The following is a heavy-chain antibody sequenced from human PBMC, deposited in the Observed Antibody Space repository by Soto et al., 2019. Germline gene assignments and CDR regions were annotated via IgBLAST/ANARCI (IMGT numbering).Heavy chain of an antibody. V-gene: IGHV3-21*01. CDR3: AREVAVAGTYYYYGMDV. Sequence: PGGSLRLSCAASGFTFSSYSMNWVRQAPGKGLEWVSSISSSSSYIYYADSVKGRFTISRDNAKNSLYLQMNSLRAEDTAVYYCAREVAVAGTYYYYGMDVWGQGTTGTVSS. D-gene: IGHD6-19*01. J-gene: IGHJ6*02. CDR2: ISSSSSYI. CDR1: GFTFSSYS.